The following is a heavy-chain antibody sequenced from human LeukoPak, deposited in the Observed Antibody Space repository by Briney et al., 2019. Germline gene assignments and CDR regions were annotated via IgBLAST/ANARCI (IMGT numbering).Heavy chain of an antibody. J-gene: IGHJ6*02. Sequence: GGSLRLSCAASGFTVSNAWMSWVRQAPGKGLEWVGRIKSKTDGGTTDYAAPVKGRFTISRDGSKNTLYVQMNSLKTEDTAVYYCTTDSNCSGGTCYVYYYYYAMDVWGQGTTVSVSS. CDR3: TTDSNCSGGTCYVYYYYYAMDV. CDR1: GFTVSNAW. V-gene: IGHV3-15*01. D-gene: IGHD2-15*01. CDR2: IKSKTDGGTT.